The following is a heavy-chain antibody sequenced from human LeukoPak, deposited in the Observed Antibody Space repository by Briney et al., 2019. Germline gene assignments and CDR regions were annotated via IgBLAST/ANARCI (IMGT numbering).Heavy chain of an antibody. D-gene: IGHD6-19*01. CDR2: MNPNSGGT. J-gene: IGHJ4*02. Sequence: ASVKVSCKASGYTFTGHYLHWVRRAPGEGLEWMGWMNPNSGGTIYAQNFQGRVTMTRDTSISTAYMQLSRLRFDDTAVYYCASGQWTDYWGQGTLVIVSS. CDR3: ASGQWTDY. CDR1: GYTFTGHY. V-gene: IGHV1-2*02.